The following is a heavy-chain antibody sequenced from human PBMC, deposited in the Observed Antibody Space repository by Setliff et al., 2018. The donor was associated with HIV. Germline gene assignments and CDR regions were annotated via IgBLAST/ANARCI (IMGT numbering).Heavy chain of an antibody. Sequence: KASETLSLTCTVSGGSISSSSYYWGWIRQPPGKGLEWIGSIYYSGSTYYNPSLKSRVTISVDTSKNQFSLNLSSVTAADTAVYYCARKGYCSSTSCPTPFDYWGQGTLVTVSS. CDR1: GGSISSSSYY. CDR2: IYYSGST. CDR3: ARKGYCSSTSCPTPFDY. D-gene: IGHD2-2*01. J-gene: IGHJ4*02. V-gene: IGHV4-39*07.